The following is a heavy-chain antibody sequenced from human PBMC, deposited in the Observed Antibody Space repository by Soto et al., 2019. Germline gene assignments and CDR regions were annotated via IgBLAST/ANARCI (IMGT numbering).Heavy chain of an antibody. D-gene: IGHD6-13*01. V-gene: IGHV3-23*01. Sequence: HPGGSLRLSCAASGFTFSSYAMSWVRQAPGKGLEWVSAISGSGGSTYYADSVKGRFTISRDNSKNTLYLQMNSLRAEDTAVYYCAKDLQELQQHPGGGYWGQGTLVTVSS. CDR3: AKDLQELQQHPGGGY. CDR1: GFTFSSYA. CDR2: ISGSGGST. J-gene: IGHJ4*02.